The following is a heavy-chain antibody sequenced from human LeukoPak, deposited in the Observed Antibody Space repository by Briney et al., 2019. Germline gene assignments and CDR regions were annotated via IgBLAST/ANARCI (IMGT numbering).Heavy chain of an antibody. CDR3: ARRRTYFYDNNGRQQGVYYFDY. D-gene: IGHD3-22*01. Sequence: SETLSLTCAVYGASFSGYYWSWIRQSPGKGLEWIGEINHSGSTNYNPSLKSRVTISVDTSKNQFSLKLRSVTAADTAVYYCARRRTYFYDNNGRQQGVYYFDYWGQGTLATVSS. J-gene: IGHJ4*02. V-gene: IGHV4-34*01. CDR2: INHSGST. CDR1: GASFSGYY.